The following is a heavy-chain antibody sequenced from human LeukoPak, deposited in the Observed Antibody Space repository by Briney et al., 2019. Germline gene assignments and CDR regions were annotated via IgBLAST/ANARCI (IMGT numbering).Heavy chain of an antibody. V-gene: IGHV3-48*03. J-gene: IGHJ4*02. CDR3: ARTGYLHFDY. D-gene: IGHD3-9*01. CDR2: ISSSGSTI. Sequence: GGSLRLSCAASGFTFSSYEMNWVRQAPGKGLEWVSYISSSGSTIYYADSVKGRFTISRDNAKNSLYLQMNSLRAEDTAVYYCARTGYLHFDYWGQGTLVTVSS. CDR1: GFTFSSYE.